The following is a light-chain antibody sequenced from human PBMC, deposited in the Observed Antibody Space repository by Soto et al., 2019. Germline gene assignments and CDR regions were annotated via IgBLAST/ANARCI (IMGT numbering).Light chain of an antibody. CDR1: QSISSW. J-gene: IGKJ5*01. V-gene: IGKV1-5*01. Sequence: DIQMTQSPSTLSASVGDRVTITCRASQSISSWLAWYQQKPGKAPKLLIYDASSLESGVPSRFSGSGSGTEFTLTISSLQPDDFAVYYCQQYGSSPISFGQGTQLEIK. CDR2: DAS. CDR3: QQYGSSPIS.